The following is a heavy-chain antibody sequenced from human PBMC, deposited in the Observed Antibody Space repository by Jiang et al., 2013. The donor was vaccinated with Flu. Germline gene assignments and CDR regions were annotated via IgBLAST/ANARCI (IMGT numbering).Heavy chain of an antibody. Sequence: PTQTLTLTCTFSGFSLSTSGKCVSWIRQPPGKALEWLARIDWDDDKYYSTSLKTRLTISKDTSKNQVVLTMTNMDPVDTATYYCARTRIAATAHDAFDIWGQGTMVTVSS. V-gene: IGHV2-70*11. J-gene: IGHJ3*02. CDR1: GFSLSTSGKC. CDR2: IDWDDDK. CDR3: ARTRIAATAHDAFDI. D-gene: IGHD2-15*01.